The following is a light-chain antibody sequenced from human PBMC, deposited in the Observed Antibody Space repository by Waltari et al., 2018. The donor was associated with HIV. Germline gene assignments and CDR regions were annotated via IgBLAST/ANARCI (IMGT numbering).Light chain of an antibody. CDR1: RGDVGNYNY. V-gene: IGLV2-14*01. Sequence: QSALTQPAAVSGSPGQSITLSCTGARGDVGNYNYVSWYQQLPGKAPKLIIYELSNRPAGLSHRCSGSKSGTTASLTISGIQAEDEGYYYCSSYTSRDTFVFGSGTEVTVL. CDR3: SSYTSRDTFV. CDR2: ELS. J-gene: IGLJ1*01.